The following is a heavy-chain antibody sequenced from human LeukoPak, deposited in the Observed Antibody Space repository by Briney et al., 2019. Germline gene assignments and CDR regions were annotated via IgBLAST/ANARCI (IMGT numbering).Heavy chain of an antibody. D-gene: IGHD2-21*02. CDR1: GFTFSGFY. V-gene: IGHV3-7*01. Sequence: GGSLRLSCAASGFTFSGFYMTWIRQAPGKGLEWVANIKQDGSEKYYVDSVKGRFTISRDNAKNSLYLQMNSLRAEDTAVYYCAREGGVVVTATFDYWGQGTLVTVSS. CDR3: AREGGVVVTATFDY. CDR2: IKQDGSEK. J-gene: IGHJ4*02.